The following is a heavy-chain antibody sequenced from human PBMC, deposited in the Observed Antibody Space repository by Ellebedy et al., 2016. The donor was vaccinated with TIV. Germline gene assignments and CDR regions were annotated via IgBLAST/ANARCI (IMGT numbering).Heavy chain of an antibody. J-gene: IGHJ3*02. CDR1: GYTFTTYQ. D-gene: IGHD1-26*01. Sequence: ASVKVSCKASGYTFTTYQVHWVRQAPGQGLEWVGIINPSGGSTSYEQKFQGRVTMTRETSTSTVYMELSSLRSEATAMYYCAREAIARGTFDIWGQGTMVTVSS. CDR2: INPSGGST. V-gene: IGHV1-46*01. CDR3: AREAIARGTFDI.